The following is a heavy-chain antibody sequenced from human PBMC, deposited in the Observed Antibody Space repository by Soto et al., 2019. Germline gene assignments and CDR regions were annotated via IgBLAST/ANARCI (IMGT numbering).Heavy chain of an antibody. CDR3: AKGVGCSSTSCYVSIFDY. CDR2: ISGSGGST. V-gene: IGHV3-23*01. J-gene: IGHJ4*02. CDR1: GFTFSSDA. Sequence: GGSLRLSFAACGFTFSSDAMSWVRQAPGKGLEWVSAISGSGGSTYYADSVKGRFTISRDNSKNTLYLQMNSLRAEDTAVYYCAKGVGCSSTSCYVSIFDYWGQGTLVTVSS. D-gene: IGHD2-2*01.